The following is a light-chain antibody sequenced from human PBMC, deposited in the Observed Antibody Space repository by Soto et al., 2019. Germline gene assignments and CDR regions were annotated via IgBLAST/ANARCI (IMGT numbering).Light chain of an antibody. J-gene: IGLJ1*01. CDR3: QSYDSSLSGYV. CDR2: GNN. CDR1: SSNLGAPYD. V-gene: IGLV1-40*01. Sequence: QSVLTQPPSVSGAPGQTVIISCSGSSSNLGAPYDVNWFRQLPGTVPRLVIYGNNNRPSGGPDRFAGSKSGTSASLAITGLPAEDEVDYYCQSYDSSLSGYVFGTGTKLTVL.